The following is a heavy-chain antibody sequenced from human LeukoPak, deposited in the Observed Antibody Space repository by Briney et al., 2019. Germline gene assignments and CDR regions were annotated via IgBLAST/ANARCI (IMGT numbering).Heavy chain of an antibody. CDR1: SGSISTSNYY. Sequence: SETLSLTCTVSSGSISTSNYYWGWVRQPPGKALEWIGNIFYSGSTYYSPSLKSRVTISLDTSRNQFSLKLNSVTAADTAVYYCAKIVGLPATMAYFDYWGQGILITVSS. CDR3: AKIVGLPATMAYFDY. D-gene: IGHD2-2*01. CDR2: IFYSGST. J-gene: IGHJ4*02. V-gene: IGHV4-39*07.